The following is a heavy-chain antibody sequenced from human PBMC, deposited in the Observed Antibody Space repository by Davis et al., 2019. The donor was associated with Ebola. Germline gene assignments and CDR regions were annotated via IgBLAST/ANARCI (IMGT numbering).Heavy chain of an antibody. CDR2: ISGSGGST. Sequence: GESLKISCAASGFTFDDYAMHWVRQAPGKGLEWVSAISGSGGSTYYADSVKGRFTISRDNSKNTLYLQMNSLRAEDTAVYYCASGRGYSYVDHWGQGTLVTVSS. CDR1: GFTFDDYA. D-gene: IGHD5-18*01. J-gene: IGHJ4*02. CDR3: ASGRGYSYVDH. V-gene: IGHV3-23*01.